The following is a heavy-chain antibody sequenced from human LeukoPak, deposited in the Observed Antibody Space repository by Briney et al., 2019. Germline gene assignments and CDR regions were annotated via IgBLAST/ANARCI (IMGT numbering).Heavy chain of an antibody. D-gene: IGHD3-10*01. Sequence: ASVKVSCKASGYTFTSYAMHWVRQAPGQRLEWMGWISAYNGNTNYAQKLQGRVTMTTDTSTSTAYMELRSLRSDDTAVYYCARDGYGSGKGDYWGQGTLVTVSS. J-gene: IGHJ4*02. CDR1: GYTFTSYA. V-gene: IGHV1-18*01. CDR2: ISAYNGNT. CDR3: ARDGYGSGKGDY.